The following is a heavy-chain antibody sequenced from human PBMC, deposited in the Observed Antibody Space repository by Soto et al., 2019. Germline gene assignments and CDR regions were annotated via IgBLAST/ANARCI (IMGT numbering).Heavy chain of an antibody. CDR2: ISAYNGNT. D-gene: IGHD4-17*01. CDR1: GYTFTSYG. J-gene: IGHJ6*02. Sequence: QVQLVQSGAEVKKPGASVKVSCKASGYTFTSYGISWVRQAPGQGLEWMGWISAYNGNTNYAQKLXGRXXXATDASTTTAXXVXRXXRSDDTAVYYCATPPPPMTTVTRPPRHYYYYGMDVWGQGTTVTVSS. V-gene: IGHV1-18*01. CDR3: ATPPPPMTTVTRPPRHYYYYGMDV.